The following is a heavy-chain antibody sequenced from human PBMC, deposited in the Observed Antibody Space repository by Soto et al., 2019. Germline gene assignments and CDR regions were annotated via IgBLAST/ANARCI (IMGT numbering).Heavy chain of an antibody. D-gene: IGHD3-22*01. CDR1: GFSLSTSGMR. J-gene: IGHJ4*02. V-gene: IGHV2-70*04. Sequence: GSGPTLVNPTQTLTLTCTFSGFSLSTSGMRVSWIRQPPGKALEWLARIDWDDDKFYSTSLKTRLTISKDTSKNQVVLTMTNMDPVDTATYYCARMGGYYYDSSGYYSMVGYFDYWGQGTLVTVSS. CDR2: IDWDDDK. CDR3: ARMGGYYYDSSGYYSMVGYFDY.